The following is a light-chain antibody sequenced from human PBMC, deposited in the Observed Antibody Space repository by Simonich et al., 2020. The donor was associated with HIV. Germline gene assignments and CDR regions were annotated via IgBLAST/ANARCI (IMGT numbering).Light chain of an antibody. V-gene: IGKV2-28*01. CDR1: QSLLPNNKYNS. Sequence: DIVMTQSPLSLPVTPGEPASLSCRASQSLLPNNKYNSLDWYLKKPGQAPPLLIFLGSNRASGVPDRFSGSGSGTDFTLKINRGEAEDVGVYYCMQALQTPPTFGQGTKVEIK. J-gene: IGKJ1*01. CDR2: LGS. CDR3: MQALQTPPT.